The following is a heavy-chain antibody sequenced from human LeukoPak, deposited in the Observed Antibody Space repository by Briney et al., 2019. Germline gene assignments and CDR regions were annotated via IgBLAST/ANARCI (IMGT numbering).Heavy chain of an antibody. CDR3: ARLGYYHFDY. CDR2: ISYSGST. Sequence: PSETLSLTCTVSGGSISRYYWSWIRQPPGKGLEWIGYISYSGSTKYNPSLMSRVTISVDTSKNQFSLKLNSATAADTAVYYCARLGYYHFDYWGQGAVVTVSS. D-gene: IGHD3-22*01. J-gene: IGHJ4*02. V-gene: IGHV4-59*01. CDR1: GGSISRYY.